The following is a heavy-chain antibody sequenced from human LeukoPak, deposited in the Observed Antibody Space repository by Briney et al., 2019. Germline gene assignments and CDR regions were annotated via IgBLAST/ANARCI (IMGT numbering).Heavy chain of an antibody. D-gene: IGHD5-24*01. CDR1: GYTFTSYA. CDR2: INAGNGNT. V-gene: IGHV1-3*01. Sequence: GASVKVSCKASGYTFTSYAMHWVRQAPGQRLEWMGWINAGNGNTKYSQKFQGRVTITADESTSTAYMELSSLRSEDTAVYYCARARDGYNYPDYWGQGTLVTVSS. CDR3: ARARDGYNYPDY. J-gene: IGHJ4*02.